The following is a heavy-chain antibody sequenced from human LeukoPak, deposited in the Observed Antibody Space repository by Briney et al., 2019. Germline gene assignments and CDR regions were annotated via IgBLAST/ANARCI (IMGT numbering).Heavy chain of an antibody. CDR2: IYSGGST. J-gene: IGHJ4*02. Sequence: PGGSLRLSCAASGFTITAYALSWVRQAPGKGLEWVSLIYSGGSTYYADSVKGRLTISRDNSKNTLYLQMNSLRAEDTAVYYCATITGSGWGQGTLVTVSS. CDR1: GFTITAYA. V-gene: IGHV3-66*02. D-gene: IGHD3-10*01. CDR3: ATITGSG.